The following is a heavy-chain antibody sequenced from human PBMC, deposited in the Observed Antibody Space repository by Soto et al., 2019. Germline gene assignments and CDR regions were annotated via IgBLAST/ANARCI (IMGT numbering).Heavy chain of an antibody. J-gene: IGHJ4*02. Sequence: EVQLLESGGGLVQPGGSLRLSCAATGFTFSSYAMSWVRQAPGKGLEWVSAISSSGGSSYDADSVKGRFTISRDNSKSTLYLQMNSLRAEDTVVYYCTNALGYCGSTTCSNDYWGQGTLVTVSS. D-gene: IGHD2-2*01. CDR2: ISSSGGSS. CDR3: TNALGYCGSTTCSNDY. V-gene: IGHV3-23*01. CDR1: GFTFSSYA.